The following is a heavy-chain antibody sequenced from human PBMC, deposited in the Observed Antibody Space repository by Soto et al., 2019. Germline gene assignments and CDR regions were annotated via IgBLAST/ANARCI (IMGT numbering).Heavy chain of an antibody. J-gene: IGHJ4*02. CDR2: ISSSSSTI. Sequence: GGSLRLSCAASGFTFSSYSMNWVRQAPGKGLEWVSYISSSSSTIYYADSVKGRFTISRDNAKNSLYLQMNSLRDEDTAVYYCARMRPTYYYDSSGYYPPIRDFDYWGQGTLVTVSS. D-gene: IGHD3-22*01. V-gene: IGHV3-48*02. CDR3: ARMRPTYYYDSSGYYPPIRDFDY. CDR1: GFTFSSYS.